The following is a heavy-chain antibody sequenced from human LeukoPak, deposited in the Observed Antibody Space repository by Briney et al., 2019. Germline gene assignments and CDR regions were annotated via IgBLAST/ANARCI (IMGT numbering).Heavy chain of an antibody. CDR2: ISSGGSLI. J-gene: IGHJ3*02. CDR3: AREGHYAALDI. CDR1: GFSFSSYG. Sequence: GGSLRLSCAASGFSFSSYGMKWVRQAPGKGLEWVSYISSGGSLIQYADSVKGRFTISRDNARSSLYLQMNSLRDVDTALYFCAREGHYAALDIWGQGTMVTVSS. D-gene: IGHD2-2*01. V-gene: IGHV3-48*02.